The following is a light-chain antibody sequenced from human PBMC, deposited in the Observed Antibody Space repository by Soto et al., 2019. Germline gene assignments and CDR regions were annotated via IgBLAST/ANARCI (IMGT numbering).Light chain of an antibody. CDR2: AAS. CDR3: QQYDSFSVT. J-gene: IGKJ1*01. V-gene: IGKV1-9*01. Sequence: IQLTQSPSSLPASVGDRVTITCRASQGITTYLAWYQQKPGKAPKLLIYAASALQSGVPSRFSGSGSGTDFTLTISSLQPEDFATYYCQQYDSFSVTFGQGTKVEIK. CDR1: QGITTY.